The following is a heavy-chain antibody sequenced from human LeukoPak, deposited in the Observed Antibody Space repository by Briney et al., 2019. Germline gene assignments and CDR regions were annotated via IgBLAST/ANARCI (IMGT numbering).Heavy chain of an antibody. D-gene: IGHD6-25*01. Sequence: GGSLRLSCAASGFTFSAYAMHWVRQAPGKGLEWVAFIRFDGSNEYYAESVKGRFTISRDNSKNTLYLQMNSLRAEDTAVYYCARDPSAVAANTYGWGQGTLVTVSS. CDR3: ARDPSAVAANTYG. J-gene: IGHJ4*02. CDR1: GFTFSAYA. V-gene: IGHV3-30*02. CDR2: IRFDGSNE.